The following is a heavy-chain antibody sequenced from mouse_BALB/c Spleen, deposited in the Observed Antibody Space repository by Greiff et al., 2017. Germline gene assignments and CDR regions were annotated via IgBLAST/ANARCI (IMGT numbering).Heavy chain of an antibody. D-gene: IGHD4-1*01. J-gene: IGHJ4*01. V-gene: IGHV1-69*02. CDR2: IDPSDSET. Sequence: VQLQQSGAELVKPGAPVKLSCKASGYTFTSYWMNWVKQRPGRGLEWIGRIDPSDSETHYNQKFKDKATLTVDKSSSTAYIQLSSLTSEDSAVYYCARWDYSYYYAMDYWGQGTSVTVSS. CDR1: GYTFTSYW. CDR3: ARWDYSYYYAMDY.